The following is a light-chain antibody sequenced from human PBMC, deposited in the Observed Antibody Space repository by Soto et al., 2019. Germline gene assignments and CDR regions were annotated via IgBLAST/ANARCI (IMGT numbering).Light chain of an antibody. CDR1: QTVTRSF. V-gene: IGKV3-11*01. Sequence: EIVLTQSPGTMSLSPGERVTLSCRASQTVTRSFLAWYQQKPGQAPRLLIYDASNRATGIPARFSGSGSGTDFTLTISYLEPEDFAVYYCQQRSNWPPLTFGQGTKVDNK. CDR3: QQRSNWPPLT. CDR2: DAS. J-gene: IGKJ1*01.